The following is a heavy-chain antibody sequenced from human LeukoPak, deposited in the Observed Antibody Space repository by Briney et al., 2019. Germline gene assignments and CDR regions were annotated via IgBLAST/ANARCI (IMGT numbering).Heavy chain of an antibody. J-gene: IGHJ6*02. CDR3: AKGYSNFHYYGMDV. CDR2: ISYDGSNK. D-gene: IGHD4-11*01. V-gene: IGHV3-30*18. Sequence: PGRSLRLSCVASGFTFSSYGMHWVRQAPGKGLEWVAVISYDGSNKYYADSVKGRFTISRDNSKNTLYLQMNSMRAEDTAVYYCAKGYSNFHYYGMDVWGQGTTVTVSS. CDR1: GFTFSSYG.